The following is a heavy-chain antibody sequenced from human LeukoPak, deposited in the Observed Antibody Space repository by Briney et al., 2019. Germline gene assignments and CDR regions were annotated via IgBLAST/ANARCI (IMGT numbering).Heavy chain of an antibody. V-gene: IGHV1-69*04. CDR2: IIPILGIA. CDR1: GGTFSSYA. CDR3: ARETPETATTEMNDAFDI. J-gene: IGHJ3*02. Sequence: SVKVSCKASGGTFSSYAISWVRQAPGQGLEWMGRIIPILGIANYAQKFQGRVTITADKSTSTAYMELSSLRAEDTALYYCARETPETATTEMNDAFDIWGQGTMVTVSS. D-gene: IGHD1-1*01.